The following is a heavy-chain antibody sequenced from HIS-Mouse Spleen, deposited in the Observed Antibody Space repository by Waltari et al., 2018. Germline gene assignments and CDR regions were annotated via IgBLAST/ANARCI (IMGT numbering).Heavy chain of an antibody. CDR1: GGSISSSSYY. V-gene: IGHV4-39*07. CDR2: IYYSGST. D-gene: IGHD6-13*01. J-gene: IGHJ2*01. CDR3: AREIPYSSSWYDWYFDL. Sequence: QLQLQESGPGLVKPSETLSLTCTVSGGSISSSSYYWGWIRQPPGKGLEWIGSIYYSGSTYYTPSLKGRVTISVDTSKNQFSLKLGSVTAADTAVYYCAREIPYSSSWYDWYFDLWGRGTLVTVSS.